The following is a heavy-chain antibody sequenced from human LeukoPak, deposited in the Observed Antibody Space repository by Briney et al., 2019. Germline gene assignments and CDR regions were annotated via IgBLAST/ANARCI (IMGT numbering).Heavy chain of an antibody. CDR1: GFTFSDYW. CDR2: INQDGSEK. CDR3: ARRLYYYYGMDV. D-gene: IGHD3-16*01. V-gene: IGHV3-7*01. Sequence: PGGSLRLSCAASGFTFSDYWMSWVRQAPGEGLEWVANINQDGSEKYYVASVTGRFTISRDNAKNSLYLQMNSLRVEDTAVYYCARRLYYYYGMDVWGQGTTVTVSS. J-gene: IGHJ6*02.